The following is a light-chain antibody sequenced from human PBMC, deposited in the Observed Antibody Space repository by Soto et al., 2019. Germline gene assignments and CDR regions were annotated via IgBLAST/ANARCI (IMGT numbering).Light chain of an antibody. V-gene: IGKV3-11*01. CDR1: QSVSSS. CDR2: DVS. Sequence: ENVLTQSPATLSLSPGERATLSCRASQSVSSSLAWFQQKPGQPPRLLMYDVSNRATGIPARCSGSGSGTDFTLTISSLEPEDVAVYYCQHRGTWPPVITGGQGTRLEIK. CDR3: QHRGTWPPVIT. J-gene: IGKJ5*01.